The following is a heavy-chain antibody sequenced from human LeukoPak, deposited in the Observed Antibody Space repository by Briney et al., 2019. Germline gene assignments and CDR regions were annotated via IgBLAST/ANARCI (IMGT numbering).Heavy chain of an antibody. J-gene: IGHJ4*02. D-gene: IGHD3-22*01. V-gene: IGHV4-34*01. Sequence: SETLSLTCAVYGGSFSGYYWSWIRQPPGKGLEWIGEINHSGSTSYNPSLKSRVTISVDTSKNQFSLKLSSVTAADTAVYYCARAWTGYYYDSKGYFDYWGQGTLVTVSS. CDR1: GGSFSGYY. CDR2: INHSGST. CDR3: ARAWTGYYYDSKGYFDY.